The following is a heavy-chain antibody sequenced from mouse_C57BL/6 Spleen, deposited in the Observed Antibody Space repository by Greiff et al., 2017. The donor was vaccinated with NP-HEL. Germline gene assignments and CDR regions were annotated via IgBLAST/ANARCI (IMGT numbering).Heavy chain of an antibody. V-gene: IGHV1-42*01. Sequence: EVQLQQSGPELVKPGASVKMSCKASGYSFTGYYMHWVKQSPEQSLEWIGEINPSTGGTTYNQKFKAKATLTVDKSSSTAYMQLKSLTSEDSAVYYCARGFAYWGQGTLVTVSA. CDR3: ARGFAY. CDR1: GYSFTGYY. J-gene: IGHJ3*01. CDR2: INPSTGGT.